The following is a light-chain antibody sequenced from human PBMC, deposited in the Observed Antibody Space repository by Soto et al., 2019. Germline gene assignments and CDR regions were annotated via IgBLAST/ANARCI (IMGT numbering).Light chain of an antibody. J-gene: IGKJ4*01. Sequence: DIVMTQSPAILSVSLGERATLSCLASQSISDNLAWYQQRSGQAPRLLIYGASTRATGVPARFSGSGSGPDFTLTISSPQSDDFAIYYCQQYNTWPPLTVGGGTKVE. CDR1: QSISDN. CDR3: QQYNTWPPLT. CDR2: GAS. V-gene: IGKV3-15*01.